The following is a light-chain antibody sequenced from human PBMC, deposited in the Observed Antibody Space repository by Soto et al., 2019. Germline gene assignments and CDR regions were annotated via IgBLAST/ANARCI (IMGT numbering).Light chain of an antibody. CDR1: QSISSW. Sequence: DIQMTQSPSTLSASVGDRVTITCRASQSISSWLAWYLQKPGKAPKLLIYKASTLQDGVPSRFSGSGSGTECTIAISSLQPDDFAIYYCHQDTNYSPYTFGKRTMVEIK. CDR3: HQDTNYSPYT. CDR2: KAS. J-gene: IGKJ2*01. V-gene: IGKV1-5*03.